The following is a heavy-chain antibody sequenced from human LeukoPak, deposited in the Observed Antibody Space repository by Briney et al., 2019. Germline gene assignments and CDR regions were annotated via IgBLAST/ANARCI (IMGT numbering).Heavy chain of an antibody. V-gene: IGHV1-46*01. CDR2: INPSGGST. Sequence: ASVKVSCKASGYTFTSYYMHWVRQAPGQGLEWMGIINPSGGSTSYAQKFQGRVTMTRDTSTSTVYMELSSLGSEDTAVYYCATTYSSGWYPFDYWGQGTLVTVSS. CDR1: GYTFTSYY. J-gene: IGHJ4*02. D-gene: IGHD6-19*01. CDR3: ATTYSSGWYPFDY.